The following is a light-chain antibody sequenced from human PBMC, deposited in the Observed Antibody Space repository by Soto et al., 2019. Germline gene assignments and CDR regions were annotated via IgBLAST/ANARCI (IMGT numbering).Light chain of an antibody. CDR1: QGISSY. Sequence: IQLTQSPSSLSASVRDRVTITCRASQGISSYLAWYQQKPGKAPKLLIYAASTLQSGVLSRFSGSGSGTDFTLTISSLQPEDFATYYCQQLNSYPLTFGGGTKV. CDR2: AAS. CDR3: QQLNSYPLT. V-gene: IGKV1-9*01. J-gene: IGKJ4*01.